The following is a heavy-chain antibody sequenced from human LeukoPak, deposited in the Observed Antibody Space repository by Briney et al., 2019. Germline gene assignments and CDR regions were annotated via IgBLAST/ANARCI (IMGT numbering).Heavy chain of an antibody. CDR3: ARDGWPGSSYYRPFDY. Sequence: PGGSLRLSCAASGFTFSTYAMSWVRQAPGKGLEWVSTISGSGDNTYDADSVKGRFTISRDNAKNSLYLQMNSLRAEDTAVYYCARDGWPGSSYYRPFDYWGQGTLVTVSS. CDR2: ISGSGDNT. CDR1: GFTFSTYA. V-gene: IGHV3-23*01. J-gene: IGHJ4*02. D-gene: IGHD6-13*01.